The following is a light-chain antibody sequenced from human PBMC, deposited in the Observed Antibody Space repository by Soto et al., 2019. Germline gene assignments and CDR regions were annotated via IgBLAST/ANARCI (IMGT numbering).Light chain of an antibody. V-gene: IGLV2-14*01. J-gene: IGLJ1*01. CDR1: ASDVGTNND. CDR2: EVS. Sequence: QSVLTQPASVSGSPGQSITISCTGTASDVGTNNDVSWYQQYPGRAPQLIIYEVSQRPSGISDRFFGSKSGDTASLTISGLQAEDGADYYCSSHTTSYTVDVFGTGTKVTVL. CDR3: SSHTTSYTVDV.